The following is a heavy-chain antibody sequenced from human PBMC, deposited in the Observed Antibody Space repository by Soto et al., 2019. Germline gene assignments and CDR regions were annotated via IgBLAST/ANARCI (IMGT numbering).Heavy chain of an antibody. CDR3: ARDGSYADGMRYYYYGMDV. J-gene: IGHJ6*02. CDR2: IKQDGSEK. D-gene: IGHD3-16*01. Sequence: GGSLRLSCAASGFTFSSYWMSWVRQAPGKGLEWVANIKQDGSEKYYVDSVKGRFTISRDNAKNSLYLQMNSLRAEDTAVYYCARDGSYADGMRYYYYGMDVWGQGTTVTVSS. CDR1: GFTFSSYW. V-gene: IGHV3-7*01.